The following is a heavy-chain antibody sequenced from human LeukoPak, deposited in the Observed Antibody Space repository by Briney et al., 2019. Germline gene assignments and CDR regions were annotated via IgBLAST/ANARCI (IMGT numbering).Heavy chain of an antibody. D-gene: IGHD6-13*01. Sequence: GGSLRLSCAASGFTFSSYSMNWVRQAPGKGLEWVSYISSSSSNIYYADSVKGRFTISRDKAKNSLYLQMNSLRAEDTAVYYCSSCGRSWDYYYYMDVWGKGTTVTVSS. CDR3: SSCGRSWDYYYYMDV. V-gene: IGHV3-21*05. CDR2: ISSSSSNI. CDR1: GFTFSSYS. J-gene: IGHJ6*03.